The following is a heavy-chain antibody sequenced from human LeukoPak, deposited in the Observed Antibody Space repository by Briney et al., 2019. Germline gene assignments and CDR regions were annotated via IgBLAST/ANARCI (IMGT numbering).Heavy chain of an antibody. D-gene: IGHD2-2*01. V-gene: IGHV1-18*04. CDR1: GYTFTSYG. CDR2: ISAYNGNT. CDR3: ARDPWYCSITSCSHYYGMDV. J-gene: IGHJ6*04. Sequence: ASVKVSCKASGYTFTSYGISWVRQAPGQGLEWMGWISAYNGNTNYAQKLQGRVTMTTDTSTSTAYMELRSLRSDDTAVYYCARDPWYCSITSCSHYYGMDVWGKGTTVTVSS.